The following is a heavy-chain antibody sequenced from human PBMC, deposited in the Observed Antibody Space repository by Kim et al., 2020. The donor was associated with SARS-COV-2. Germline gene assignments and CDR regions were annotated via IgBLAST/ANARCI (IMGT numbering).Heavy chain of an antibody. CDR2: IYTSGST. CDR3: ARDGLRLGELSLLGPRNYYYYGMDV. V-gene: IGHV4-4*07. J-gene: IGHJ6*02. CDR1: GGSISSYY. D-gene: IGHD3-16*02. Sequence: SETLSLTCTVSGGSISSYYWSWIRQPAGKGLEWIGRIYTSGSTNYNPSLKSRVTMSVDTSKNQFSLKLSSVTAADTAVYYCARDGLRLGELSLLGPRNYYYYGMDVWGQGITVTVSS.